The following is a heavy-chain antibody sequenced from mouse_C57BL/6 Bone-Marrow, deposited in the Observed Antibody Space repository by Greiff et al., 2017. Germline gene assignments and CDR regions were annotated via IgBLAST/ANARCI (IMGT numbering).Heavy chain of an antibody. D-gene: IGHD2-5*01. J-gene: IGHJ3*01. Sequence: QVQLQQSGPGLVAPSQSLSITCTVSGFSFTSYAISWVRQTPGKGLEWLGVIWTGGGTNYNSALKSRRSIIKDNTKSQVFLIRNSLQTDDTAGYYCARMYYSNYPWFAVWGQGTLVTVSA. V-gene: IGHV2-9-1*01. CDR1: GFSFTSYA. CDR2: IWTGGGT. CDR3: ARMYYSNYPWFAV.